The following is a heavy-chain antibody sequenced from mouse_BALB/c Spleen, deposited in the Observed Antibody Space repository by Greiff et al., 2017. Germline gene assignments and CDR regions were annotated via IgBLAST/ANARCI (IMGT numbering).Heavy chain of an antibody. CDR2: INSNGGST. J-gene: IGHJ4*01. Sequence: EVHLVESGGGLVKLGGSLKLSCAASGFTFSSYYMSWVRQTPEKRLELVAAINSNGGSTYYPDTVKGRFTISRDNTKNTLYLQMSSLKSEDTALYYCARGMDGYYVRGHAMDYWGQGTSVTVSS. V-gene: IGHV5-6-2*01. CDR3: ARGMDGYYVRGHAMDY. D-gene: IGHD2-3*01. CDR1: GFTFSSYY.